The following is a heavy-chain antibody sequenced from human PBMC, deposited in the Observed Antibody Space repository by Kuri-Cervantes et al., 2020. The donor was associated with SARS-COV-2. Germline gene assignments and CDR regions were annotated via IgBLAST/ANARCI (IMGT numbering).Heavy chain of an antibody. CDR3: ARGTVGAPGGGMDV. V-gene: IGHV4-61*02. D-gene: IGHD1-26*01. CDR2: IYTSGST. J-gene: IGHJ6*02. Sequence: LRLSCTVSGGSISSGSYYWSWIRQPAGKGLGWIGRIYTSGSTNYNPSLKSRVTISVDTSKNQFSLKLSSVTAADTAVYYCARGTVGAPGGGMDVWGQGTTVTVSS. CDR1: GGSISSGSYY.